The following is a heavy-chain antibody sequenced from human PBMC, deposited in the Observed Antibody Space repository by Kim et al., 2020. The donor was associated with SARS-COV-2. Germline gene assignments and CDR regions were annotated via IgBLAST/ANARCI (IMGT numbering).Heavy chain of an antibody. CDR2: ISSSSSYI. D-gene: IGHD3-9*01. J-gene: IGHJ5*02. V-gene: IGHV3-21*01. Sequence: GGSLRLSCAASGFTFSSYSMNWVRQAPGKGLAWVSSISSSSSYIYYADSVKGRFTISRDNAKNSLYLQMNSLSAEDTAVYYCARDVLTGNNWFDPWGQGTLVTVSS. CDR1: GFTFSSYS. CDR3: ARDVLTGNNWFDP.